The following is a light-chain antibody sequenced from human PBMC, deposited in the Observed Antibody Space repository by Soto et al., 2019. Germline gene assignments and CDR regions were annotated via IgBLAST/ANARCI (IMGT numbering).Light chain of an antibody. J-gene: IGLJ1*01. CDR3: QTWVTGIYV. Sequence: QSVLTQSPSASASLGASVTLTCTLSSGHSSYAIAWHQQQPEKGPRHLMKLNSDGSHNKGDGIPDRFSGSSSGAERYLTISSLQSEDESDYYCQTWVTGIYVFGTGTKVTVL. V-gene: IGLV4-69*01. CDR2: LNSDGSH. CDR1: SGHSSYA.